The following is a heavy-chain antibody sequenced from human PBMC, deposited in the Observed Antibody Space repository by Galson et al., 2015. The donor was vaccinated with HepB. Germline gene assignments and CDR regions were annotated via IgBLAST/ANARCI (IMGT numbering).Heavy chain of an antibody. J-gene: IGHJ3*02. V-gene: IGHV1-24*01. CDR1: GYTLTELS. Sequence: SVKVSCKVSGYTLTELSMHWVRQAPGKGLEWMGGFDPEDGETIYAQKFQGRVTMTEDTSTDTAYMELSSLRSEDTAVYYCATARVQYYYDSLPIVTVPDIWGQGTMVTVSS. CDR2: FDPEDGET. D-gene: IGHD3-22*01. CDR3: ATARVQYYYDSLPIVTVPDI.